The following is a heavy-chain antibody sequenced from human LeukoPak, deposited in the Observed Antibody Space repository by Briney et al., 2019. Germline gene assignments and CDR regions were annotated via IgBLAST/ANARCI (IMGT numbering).Heavy chain of an antibody. Sequence: GGSLRLSCAASGFTFSSYGMSWVRQAPGKGLEWVSAISGSGGSTYYADSVKGRFTISRDNAKNSLYLQMNSLRAEDTAVYYCARGNRIVRGLDYWGQGTLVTVSS. D-gene: IGHD3-10*01. V-gene: IGHV3-23*01. CDR3: ARGNRIVRGLDY. CDR1: GFTFSSYG. J-gene: IGHJ4*02. CDR2: ISGSGGST.